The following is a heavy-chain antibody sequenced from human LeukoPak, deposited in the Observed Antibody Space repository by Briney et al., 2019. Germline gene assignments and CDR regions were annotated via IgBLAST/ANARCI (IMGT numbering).Heavy chain of an antibody. V-gene: IGHV3-33*01. Sequence: GGSLRLSCAASGFTVSSYGMHWVRQAPGKGLELVAVIWYDGSNKYYADSGKGRFTISRDNSKNTLYLQMNSLRAEDTAVYYCARDSATIEAADAFDIWGQGTMVTVSS. D-gene: IGHD5-12*01. CDR3: ARDSATIEAADAFDI. J-gene: IGHJ3*02. CDR2: IWYDGSNK. CDR1: GFTVSSYG.